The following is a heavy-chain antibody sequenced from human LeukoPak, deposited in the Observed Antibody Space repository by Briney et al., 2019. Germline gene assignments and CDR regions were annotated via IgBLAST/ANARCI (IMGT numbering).Heavy chain of an antibody. Sequence: ASVTVSCKASGYTFTSYAMHWVRQAPGQRLEWMGWINAGNGNTKYSQKFQGRVTITRDTSASTAYMELSSLRSEDTAVYYCARGSFERFYYYYGMDVWGQGTTVTVSS. J-gene: IGHJ6*02. CDR3: ARGSFERFYYYYGMDV. V-gene: IGHV1-3*01. D-gene: IGHD6-25*01. CDR2: INAGNGNT. CDR1: GYTFTSYA.